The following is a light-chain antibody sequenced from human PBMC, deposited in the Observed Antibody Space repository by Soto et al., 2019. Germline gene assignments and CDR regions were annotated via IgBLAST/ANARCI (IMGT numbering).Light chain of an antibody. CDR1: RGDVGGYNY. J-gene: IGLJ1*01. Sequence: QSALTQPPSSSGSPGQSVTISCTGTRGDVGGYNYVSWYQQHPGRAPKLMIYEVSKRPSGVPDRVSGSKSGNTASLTVSGHQTEDEADYYGRSYAGSNKQVFGTGTKFTAL. CDR3: RSYAGSNKQV. V-gene: IGLV2-8*01. CDR2: EVS.